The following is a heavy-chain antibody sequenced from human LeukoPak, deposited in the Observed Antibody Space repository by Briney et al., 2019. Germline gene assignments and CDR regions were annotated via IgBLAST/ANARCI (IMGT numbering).Heavy chain of an antibody. CDR3: ARDQRVAYSSSWYGGAFDI. CDR2: IWYDGSNK. J-gene: IGHJ3*02. Sequence: GGSLRLSCAASGFTLSSYGMHWVRQAPGKGLEWVAVIWYDGSNKYYADSVKGRFTISRDNSKNTLYLQMNSLRAEDTAVYYCARDQRVAYSSSWYGGAFDIWGQGTMVTVSS. V-gene: IGHV3-33*01. CDR1: GFTLSSYG. D-gene: IGHD6-13*01.